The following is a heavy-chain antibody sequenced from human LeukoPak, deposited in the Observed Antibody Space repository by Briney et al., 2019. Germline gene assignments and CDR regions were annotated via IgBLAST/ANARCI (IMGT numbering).Heavy chain of an antibody. CDR2: ISGSGGTP. J-gene: IGHJ4*02. Sequence: GGSLRLSCAASGFAFSNYAMSWVCQAPGKGLEWVSAISGSGGTPYYADSVKGRFTISRDNSKNTLYLQMDSLGAEDTAVYYCAKEGGVRSNDYWGQGTLVTVST. CDR1: GFAFSNYA. CDR3: AKEGGVRSNDY. V-gene: IGHV3-23*01. D-gene: IGHD3-10*02.